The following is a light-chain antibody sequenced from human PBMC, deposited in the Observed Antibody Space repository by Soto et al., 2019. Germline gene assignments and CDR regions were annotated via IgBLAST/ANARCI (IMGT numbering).Light chain of an antibody. V-gene: IGKV3D-15*01. CDR3: LQYNNWPLT. Sequence: EIVLTQSPATLSLSPGERATLSCRASQSLSSNFLARYQQKPGQAPRLLIYGASSRATGIPDRFSGSGSGTEFTLTISSLESEDFAVYYCLQYNNWPLTFGGGTQVDIK. J-gene: IGKJ4*01. CDR2: GAS. CDR1: QSLSSN.